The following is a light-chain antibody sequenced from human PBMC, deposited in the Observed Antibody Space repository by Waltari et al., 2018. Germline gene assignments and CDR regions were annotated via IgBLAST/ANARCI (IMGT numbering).Light chain of an antibody. J-gene: IGLJ3*02. V-gene: IGLV2-8*01. CDR2: EVS. CDR3: SSYAGGNNLV. Sequence: QSALTQPPSASGSPGQSVAISCTGTSSDVGGHNYVSWYQQHPGKAPKVWIYEVSKRPSGVPDRFAGSKAGNTASLTVSGLQADDEADYYCSSYAGGNNLVFGGGTKLTVL. CDR1: SSDVGGHNY.